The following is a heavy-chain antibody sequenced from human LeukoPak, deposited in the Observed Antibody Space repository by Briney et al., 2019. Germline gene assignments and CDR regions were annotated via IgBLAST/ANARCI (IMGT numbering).Heavy chain of an antibody. V-gene: IGHV4-4*07. J-gene: IGHJ3*02. Sequence: SETLSLTCTVSGGSISNYDWSWIWQPVGRGLEWIGRIYSSGSTDYNPSLKSRVTMSIDTSKNQFSLKLASVTAADTAVYYCARRESGSNAFHIWGQGTMVPVSS. CDR1: GGSISNYD. CDR2: IYSSGST. CDR3: ARRESGSNAFHI. D-gene: IGHD3-10*01.